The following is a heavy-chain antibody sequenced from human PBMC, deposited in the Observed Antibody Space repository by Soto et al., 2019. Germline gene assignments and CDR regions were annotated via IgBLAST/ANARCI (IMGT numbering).Heavy chain of an antibody. D-gene: IGHD2-15*01. Sequence: QVQLQESGPGLVKPSQTLSLTCTVSGGSISSGGYYWSWIRQHPGKGLEWIGYIYYSGSTYYNPSLQSRVTISVDTSKNQFSPKLSSVTAADTAVYYCAREPVVRTNYYYYYGMDVWGQGTTVTVSS. CDR2: IYYSGST. CDR1: GGSISSGGYY. J-gene: IGHJ6*02. V-gene: IGHV4-31*03. CDR3: AREPVVRTNYYYYYGMDV.